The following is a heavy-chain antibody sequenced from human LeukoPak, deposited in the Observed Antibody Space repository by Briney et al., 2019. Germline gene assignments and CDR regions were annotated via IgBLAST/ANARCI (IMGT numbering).Heavy chain of an antibody. CDR3: ARTKQQLVLDAFDI. CDR2: INWDGGST. CDR1: GFTFDDYG. V-gene: IGHV3-20*04. J-gene: IGHJ3*02. Sequence: PGGSLRLSCAASGFTFDDYGMSWVRQAPGKGLEWVSGINWDGGSTGYADSVKGRFTISRDNAKNSLYLQMNSLGAEDTALYYCARTKQQLVLDAFDIWGQGTMVTVSS. D-gene: IGHD6-13*01.